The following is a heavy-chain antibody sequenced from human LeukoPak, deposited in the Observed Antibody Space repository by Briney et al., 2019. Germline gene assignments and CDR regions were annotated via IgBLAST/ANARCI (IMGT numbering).Heavy chain of an antibody. CDR3: AGQYYYGSGSYYPFDY. D-gene: IGHD3-10*01. CDR1: GYSISSGYY. CDR2: IYHSGST. J-gene: IGHJ4*02. Sequence: SETLSLTCAVSGYSISSGYYWGWIRQPPGKGLEWIGSIYHSGSTYYNPSLKSRVAISVDTSKNQFSLKLSSVTAADTAVYYCAGQYYYGSGSYYPFDYWGQGTLVTVSS. V-gene: IGHV4-38-2*01.